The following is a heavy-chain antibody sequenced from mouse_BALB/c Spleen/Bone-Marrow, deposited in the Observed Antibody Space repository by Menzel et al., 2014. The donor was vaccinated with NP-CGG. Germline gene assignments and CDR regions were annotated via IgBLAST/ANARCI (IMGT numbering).Heavy chain of an antibody. J-gene: IGHJ2*01. CDR1: GYSFTGYY. CDR3: AREGGRVPDYFDY. Sequence: EVQLQQSGPELVKPGASVKISCEASGYSFTGYYMHWVKQSHVKSLEWIGRINPYNGATSYNQNFKDKASLTIDKSSSTAYMEVHSLTSEDSAVYYCAREGGRVPDYFDYWGQGTPLTVSS. CDR2: INPYNGAT. V-gene: IGHV1-26*01.